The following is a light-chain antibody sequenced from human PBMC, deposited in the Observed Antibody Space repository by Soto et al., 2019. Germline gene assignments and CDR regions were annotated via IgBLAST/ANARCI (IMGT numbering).Light chain of an antibody. CDR1: QSISSN. V-gene: IGKV3-15*01. J-gene: IGKJ2*02. CDR3: HQYNNWPPGT. Sequence: VLSQSPAILSLSPGERATLSCRASQSISSNLAWYQQKPGQAPSLLLYGASTRATGIPARFSGSGSGTDFTLTISSLQSEDFAVYYCHQYNNWPPGTFGQGTKLEIK. CDR2: GAS.